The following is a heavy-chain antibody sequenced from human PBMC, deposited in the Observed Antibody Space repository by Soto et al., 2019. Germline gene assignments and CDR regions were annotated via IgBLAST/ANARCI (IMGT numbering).Heavy chain of an antibody. D-gene: IGHD3-22*01. CDR3: AKDTYYHDSSGYYTFDH. J-gene: IGHJ4*02. CDR1: GYTFSSYG. Sequence: SLRLSCAASGYTFSSYGMHWVRQAPGKGLEWVAVISYDGGNTHYVDSAKGRFTISRDNSKNTLHLRMNSLRADDTAVYYCAKDTYYHDSSGYYTFDHWGQGTPVTVSS. CDR2: ISYDGGNT. V-gene: IGHV3-30*18.